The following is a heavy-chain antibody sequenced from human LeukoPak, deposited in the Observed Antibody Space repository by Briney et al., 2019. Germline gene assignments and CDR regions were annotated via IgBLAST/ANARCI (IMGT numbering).Heavy chain of an antibody. CDR3: ARVYDVLTGGFDH. D-gene: IGHD3-9*01. V-gene: IGHV3-21*01. J-gene: IGHJ4*02. CDR1: AFIFSGHW. CDR2: ISSSMISI. Sequence: GGSLRLSCEGSAFIFSGHWMNWVRQAPGKGLEWVSFISSSMISIHYADSVQGRFTISRDNARNILYLQMNSLRAEDTAVYYCARVYDVLTGGFDHWGQGALVTVSS.